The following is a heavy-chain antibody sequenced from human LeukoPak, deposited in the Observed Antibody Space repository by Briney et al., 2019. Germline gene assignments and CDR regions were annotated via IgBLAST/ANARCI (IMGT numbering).Heavy chain of an antibody. CDR1: GFIVSSNH. D-gene: IGHD3-10*01. CDR2: INSGGST. J-gene: IGHJ4*02. V-gene: IGHV3-66*01. Sequence: GGSLRLSCAASGFIVSSNHMSWVRQAPGKGLESVSVINSGGSTYYADSVKGRFTLSRDNSKNTLYLQMNSLRAEDTAVYYCARDLAYYGSGKQSYWGQGTLVTVSS. CDR3: ARDLAYYGSGKQSY.